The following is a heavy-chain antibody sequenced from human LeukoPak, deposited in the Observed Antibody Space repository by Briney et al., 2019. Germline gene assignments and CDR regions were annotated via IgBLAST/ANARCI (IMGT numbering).Heavy chain of an antibody. J-gene: IGHJ4*02. CDR1: GFTFSSYS. CDR3: ARVSGQNIVVVPALDYYFDY. CDR2: ISSSSSYI. V-gene: IGHV3-21*01. Sequence: GSLRLSCAASGFTFSSYSMNWVRQAPGKGLEWVSSISSSSSYIYYADSVKGRFTISRDNAKNSLYLQMNSLRAEDTAAYYCARVSGQNIVVVPALDYYFDYWGQGTLVTVSS. D-gene: IGHD2-2*01.